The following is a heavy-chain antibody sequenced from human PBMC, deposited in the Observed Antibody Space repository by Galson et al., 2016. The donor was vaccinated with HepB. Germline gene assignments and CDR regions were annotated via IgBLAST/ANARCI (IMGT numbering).Heavy chain of an antibody. D-gene: IGHD7-27*01. J-gene: IGHJ4*02. V-gene: IGHV1-69*13. CDR1: GGTLSSYA. CDR3: AIEASGSNWGGFDY. Sequence: SVKVSCKASGGTLSSYAISWVRQAPGQGLEWMGGIIPFFNTTNYAQKFQGRVRVTANYSTSTAFMELSSLRFEDTAVYYCAIEASGSNWGGFDYWGQGTLVTVSS. CDR2: IIPFFNTT.